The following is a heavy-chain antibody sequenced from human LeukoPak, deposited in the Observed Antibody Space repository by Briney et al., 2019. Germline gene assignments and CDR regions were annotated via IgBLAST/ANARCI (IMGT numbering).Heavy chain of an antibody. D-gene: IGHD1-1*01. V-gene: IGHV3-23*01. CDR2: ISGSGSNT. CDR1: GFTFSNYA. Sequence: GGSLRLSCAASGFTFSNYAMTWVRQAPGKGLEWVSVISGSGSNTDYADSLKGRFTISRDNSKNTLSLQMNSLRAEDTAIYYSAKFVGTGTTPTDYRGQGTLVTASS. CDR3: AKFVGTGTTPTDY. J-gene: IGHJ4*02.